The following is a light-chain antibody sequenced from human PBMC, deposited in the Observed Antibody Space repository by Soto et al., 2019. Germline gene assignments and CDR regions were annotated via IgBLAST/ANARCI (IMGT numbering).Light chain of an antibody. CDR3: QYLNGAPTIT. CDR1: QDVSDF. Sequence: DIQRTQSPSILSASVGDRGTLTCQASQDVSDFLAWYQHPTGKAPNLLIYGGYTMQSGVPSRFSGSGSGTEFSITITGLQPEDFVTYYCQYLNGAPTITFGQGTRLEI. CDR2: GGY. V-gene: IGKV1-9*01. J-gene: IGKJ5*01.